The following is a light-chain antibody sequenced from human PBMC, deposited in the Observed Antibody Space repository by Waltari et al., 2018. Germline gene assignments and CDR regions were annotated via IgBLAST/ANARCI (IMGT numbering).Light chain of an antibody. CDR3: HQCATSPLT. J-gene: IGKJ4*01. CDR2: HAS. Sequence: EIVLTQSPGTLSLSPGERATLSCRASHIVGNHFLAWYQLKPGQAPRLLIYHASNRATGIPDRFSGSGSGTDFTLTISRLEPEDFAVYYCHQCATSPLTFGGGSKVEIK. CDR1: HIVGNHF. V-gene: IGKV3-20*01.